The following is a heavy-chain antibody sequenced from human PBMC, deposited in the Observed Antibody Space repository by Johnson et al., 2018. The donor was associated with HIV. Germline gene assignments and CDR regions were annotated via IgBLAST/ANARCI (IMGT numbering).Heavy chain of an antibody. J-gene: IGHJ3*01. CDR3: ARGLWLTPDVVDV. D-gene: IGHD6-19*01. CDR1: GLTFSSYG. Sequence: QVQLVESGGGVAQPGRSLRLSCAASGLTFSSYGMHWVRQAPGKGLEWVAFIRYDGSNKCYADSVKGRFTISRDNSKNTLYLQMNSLRAEDTAVYYCARGLWLTPDVVDVWGQGTMVTVSS. V-gene: IGHV3-30*02. CDR2: IRYDGSNK.